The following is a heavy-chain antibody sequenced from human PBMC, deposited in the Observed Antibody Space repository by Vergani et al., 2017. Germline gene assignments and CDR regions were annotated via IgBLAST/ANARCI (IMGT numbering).Heavy chain of an antibody. Sequence: QVQLVESGGGVVQPGRSLRLSCAASGFTFSSYGMHWVRQAPGKGLEWVAVISYDGSNKYYADSVKGRFTISRDNSKNTLYLQMNSLRAEDTAVYYCARDQTGTDYWGQGTLVTVSS. V-gene: IGHV3-30*03. D-gene: IGHD1-1*01. CDR1: GFTFSSYG. CDR3: ARDQTGTDY. CDR2: ISYDGSNK. J-gene: IGHJ4*02.